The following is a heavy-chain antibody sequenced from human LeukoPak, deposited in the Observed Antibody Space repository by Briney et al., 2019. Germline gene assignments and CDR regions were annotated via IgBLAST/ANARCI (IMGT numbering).Heavy chain of an antibody. J-gene: IGHJ5*02. CDR2: MSGSGGST. CDR3: AKGVGELVLGWFDP. V-gene: IGHV3-23*01. CDR1: RFTLSRYA. Sequence: GGSLRLSCAASRFTLSRYAMSWVRQAPGKGLEWVSAMSGSGGSTYYADSVKGRFTISRDNSKNTLYLQMNSLRAEDTAVYYCAKGVGELVLGWFDPWGQGTLVNVSS. D-gene: IGHD6-13*01.